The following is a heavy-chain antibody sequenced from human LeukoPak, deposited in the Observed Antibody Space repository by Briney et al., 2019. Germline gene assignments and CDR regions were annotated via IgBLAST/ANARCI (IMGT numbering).Heavy chain of an antibody. CDR1: GFTFSNYA. D-gene: IGHD1-26*01. CDR3: ARDWEY. J-gene: IGHJ4*02. CDR2: ISYDGSNK. Sequence: GGSLRLSCAASGFTFSNYAMHWVRQAPGKGLEWVAVISYDGSNKYYADSVKGRFTVSRDNSKNTLYLQMSSLRPEDTAGYYCARDWEYWGQGTLVTVSS. V-gene: IGHV3-30*04.